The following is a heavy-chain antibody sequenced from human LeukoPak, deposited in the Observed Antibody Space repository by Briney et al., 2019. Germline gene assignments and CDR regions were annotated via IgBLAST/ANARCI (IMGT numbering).Heavy chain of an antibody. V-gene: IGHV4-38-2*01. J-gene: IGHJ4*02. Sequence: KPSETLSLTCAVSGYSISSGYYWGWIRQPPGKGLEWIGSIYHSGGTYYNASLKSRVIISVDTSKNQFSLKLSPVTAADTAVHYCARRAADEAMIRGANPYFDYWGQGTLVTVSS. CDR2: IYHSGGT. CDR3: ARRAADEAMIRGANPYFDY. D-gene: IGHD3-10*01. CDR1: GYSISSGYY.